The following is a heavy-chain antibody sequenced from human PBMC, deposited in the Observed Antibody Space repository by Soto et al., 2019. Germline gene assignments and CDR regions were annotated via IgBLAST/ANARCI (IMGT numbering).Heavy chain of an antibody. D-gene: IGHD5-18*01. CDR2: IYYSGST. J-gene: IGHJ6*02. V-gene: IGHV4-30-4*01. CDR1: GGSISSGDYY. Sequence: SETLSLTCTVSGGSISSGDYYWSWIRQPPGKGLEWIGYIYYSGSTYYNPYLKSRVTISVDTPKNQFSLKLSSVTAADTAVYYCARDLGYSYQYYYGMDVWGQGNTVTVSS. CDR3: ARDLGYSYQYYYGMDV.